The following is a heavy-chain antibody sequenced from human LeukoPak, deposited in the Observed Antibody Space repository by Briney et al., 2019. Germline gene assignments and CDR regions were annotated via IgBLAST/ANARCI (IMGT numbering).Heavy chain of an antibody. CDR3: ARVGYYYDSSGLDY. Sequence: ASVKVSCKASGYTFTSYDINWVRQAPGQGLEWMGWMNPNSGNTGYAQKFQGRVTMTRNTSISTAYMELSSLRSEDTAVYYCARVGYYYDSSGLDYWGQGTLVTVSS. CDR2: MNPNSGNT. J-gene: IGHJ4*02. CDR1: GYTFTSYD. D-gene: IGHD3-22*01. V-gene: IGHV1-8*01.